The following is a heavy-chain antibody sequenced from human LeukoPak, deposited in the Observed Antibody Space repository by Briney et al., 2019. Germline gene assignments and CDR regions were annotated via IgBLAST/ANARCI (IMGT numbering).Heavy chain of an antibody. CDR1: GFTVSSNY. V-gene: IGHV3-53*01. J-gene: IGHJ4*02. CDR2: IYSGGST. CDR3: ASYSMTKYYFDY. D-gene: IGHD2-15*01. Sequence: GGSLRLSCAASGFTVSSNYMSWVRQAPGKGLEWVSVIYSGGSTYYADSVKGRSTISRDNSMNTLYLQMNSLRAEDTAVYYCASYSMTKYYFDYWGQGTLVTVSS.